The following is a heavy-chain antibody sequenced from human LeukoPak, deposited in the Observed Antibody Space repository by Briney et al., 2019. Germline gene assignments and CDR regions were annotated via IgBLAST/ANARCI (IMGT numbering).Heavy chain of an antibody. CDR1: GGSISSGSYY. D-gene: IGHD6-6*01. Sequence: PSQTLSLTCTVSGGSISSGSYYWSWIRQPAGKGLEWIGRIYTSGSTNYNPSLKSRVTMSVDTSKNQFSLKLSSVTAADTAVYYCARDAQYSSSGTGAFDIWGQGAMVTVSS. V-gene: IGHV4-61*02. J-gene: IGHJ3*02. CDR2: IYTSGST. CDR3: ARDAQYSSSGTGAFDI.